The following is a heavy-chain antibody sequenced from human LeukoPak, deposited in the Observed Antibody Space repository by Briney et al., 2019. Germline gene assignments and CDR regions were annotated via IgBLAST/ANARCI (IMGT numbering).Heavy chain of an antibody. J-gene: IGHJ4*02. CDR2: IWYDGSIK. V-gene: IGHV3-33*06. D-gene: IGHD2/OR15-2a*01. CDR3: AKADEMNMDY. Sequence: SGGSLRLSCAASGFTFSRYGMHWVRQAPGKGLEWVAVIWYDGSIKYYADSVMGRFTISKDNSRKMLYLQMNSLRAEDTAVYYCAKADEMNMDYWGQGTLVTVSS. CDR1: GFTFSRYG.